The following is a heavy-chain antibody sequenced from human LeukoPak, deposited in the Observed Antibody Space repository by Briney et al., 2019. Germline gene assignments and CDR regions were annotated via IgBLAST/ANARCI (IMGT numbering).Heavy chain of an antibody. CDR2: IIPIFGTA. D-gene: IGHD1/OR15-1a*01. CDR3: ARNNYAGANWFDP. Sequence: ASVKVSCKASGGTFSSYAISWVRQAPGQGLEWMGGIIPIFGTANYAQKFQGRVTITTDESTSTAYMELSSLRSEDTAVYYCARNNYAGANWFDPWGQGTLVTVSS. CDR1: GGTFSSYA. J-gene: IGHJ5*02. V-gene: IGHV1-69*05.